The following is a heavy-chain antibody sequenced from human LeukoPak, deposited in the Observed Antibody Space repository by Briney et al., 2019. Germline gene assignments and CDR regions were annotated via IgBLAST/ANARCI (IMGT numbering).Heavy chain of an antibody. CDR3: ARYIVSYPHDAFDI. Sequence: SETLSLTCTVSGDSMNSSSFYWGWIRQPPGKGLEWIGTIYHGGSTDSYTGRTYYKSSLKSRVTISVDTSKKQFSLKLSSVTAADTAFYYCARYIVSYPHDAFDIWGQGTMVTVSS. CDR2: IYHGGSTDSYTGRT. V-gene: IGHV4-39*07. D-gene: IGHD1-26*01. J-gene: IGHJ3*02. CDR1: GDSMNSSSFY.